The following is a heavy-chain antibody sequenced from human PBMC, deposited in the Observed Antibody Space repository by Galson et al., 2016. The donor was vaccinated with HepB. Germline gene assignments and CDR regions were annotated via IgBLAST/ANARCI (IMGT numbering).Heavy chain of an antibody. Sequence: SVKVSCKASGYTFSNYGISWVRQAPGQGLEWMGWISPYTGKTNYAQKLQGRVTMTTDTSTSTAYMELRSLRSDDTAVYYCATKGSTALGLGFWGQGTLVTVSS. D-gene: IGHD3-10*01. J-gene: IGHJ4*02. CDR3: ATKGSTALGLGF. V-gene: IGHV1-18*01. CDR2: ISPYTGKT. CDR1: GYTFSNYG.